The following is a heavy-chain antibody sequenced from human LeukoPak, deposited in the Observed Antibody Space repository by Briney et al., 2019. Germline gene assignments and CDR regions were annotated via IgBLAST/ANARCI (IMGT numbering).Heavy chain of an antibody. Sequence: PGGSLRLSCAASGFTFSSYGMHWVRQAPGKGLEWVAVIWYDGSNKYYADSVKGRFTISRDNSKNTLYLQMNSLRAEDTAVYYCASFGYDSSGYYTTIDYWGQGTLVTVSS. CDR3: ASFGYDSSGYYTTIDY. J-gene: IGHJ4*02. V-gene: IGHV3-33*01. CDR2: IWYDGSNK. CDR1: GFTFSSYG. D-gene: IGHD3-22*01.